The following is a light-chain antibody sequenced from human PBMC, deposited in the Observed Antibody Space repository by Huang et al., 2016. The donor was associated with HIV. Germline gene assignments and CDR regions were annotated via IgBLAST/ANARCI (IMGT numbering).Light chain of an antibody. CDR2: AVS. J-gene: IGKJ5*01. CDR1: PGISNY. CDR3: QQYNIYPPT. V-gene: IGKV1-16*02. Sequence: DIQMTQSPSSMSASVGDRVTITCRASPGISNYLAWFQQKPVKAPKSLMYAVSILQSGVPSNFSGRGSGTNFTLTISSLQPEDFATYYCQQYNIYPPTFGQGTRLDI.